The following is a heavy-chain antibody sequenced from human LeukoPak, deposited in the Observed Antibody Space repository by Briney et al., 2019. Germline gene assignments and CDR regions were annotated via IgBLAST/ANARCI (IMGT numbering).Heavy chain of an antibody. V-gene: IGHV5-51*01. CDR2: IYPVDSTT. Sequence: GESLKISCKGSGYSFTSYWIARVRQMPGKGPEWMAIIYPVDSTTRYSPSFQGQVTISVDKSISTAYLQWSALKASDTAIYYCAITQYITSFDYWGQGSLVTVSS. D-gene: IGHD6-13*01. J-gene: IGHJ4*02. CDR1: GYSFTSYW. CDR3: AITQYITSFDY.